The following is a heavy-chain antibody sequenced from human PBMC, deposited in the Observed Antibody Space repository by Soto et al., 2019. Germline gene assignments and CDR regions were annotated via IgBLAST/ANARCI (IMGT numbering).Heavy chain of an antibody. V-gene: IGHV3-23*01. J-gene: IGHJ4*02. D-gene: IGHD6-19*01. CDR1: GFTFSDYY. CDR2: ISGSGDST. CDR3: ARRSSGWYFYY. Sequence: GGSLRLSCAASGFTFSDYYMNWVRQGPGKGLEWVSVISGSGDSTYYADSVKGRFTISRDNSKNTPYLQMISLRAEDTAVDYGARRSSGWYFYYWGQGTLVTV.